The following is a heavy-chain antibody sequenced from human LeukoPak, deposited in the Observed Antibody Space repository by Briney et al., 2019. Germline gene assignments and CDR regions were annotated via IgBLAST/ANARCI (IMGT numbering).Heavy chain of an antibody. Sequence: SETLSLTCAVSGGSISSSNWWSWVRQPPGKGLEWIGEIYHSGSTNYNPSLKSRVTISVDKSKNQFSLKLSSVTAADTAVYYCARAVLLYGRPYYFDYWGQGTLVTVSS. V-gene: IGHV4-4*02. D-gene: IGHD3-10*01. CDR1: GGSISSSNW. CDR3: ARAVLLYGRPYYFDY. J-gene: IGHJ4*02. CDR2: IYHSGST.